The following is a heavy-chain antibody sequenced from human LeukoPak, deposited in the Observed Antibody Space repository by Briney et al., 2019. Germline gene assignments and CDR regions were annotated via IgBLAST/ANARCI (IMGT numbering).Heavy chain of an antibody. CDR2: ILYDGSNK. V-gene: IGHV3-30*04. J-gene: IGHJ4*02. Sequence: GGSLRLSCAASGFTFSSYAMHWVRQAPGKGLEWVAVILYDGSNKYYADSVKGRFTISRDNSKNTLYLQMNSLRAEDTAVYYCARDPPGWGYSYGYYFDYWGQGTLVTVSS. CDR1: GFTFSSYA. D-gene: IGHD5-18*01. CDR3: ARDPPGWGYSYGYYFDY.